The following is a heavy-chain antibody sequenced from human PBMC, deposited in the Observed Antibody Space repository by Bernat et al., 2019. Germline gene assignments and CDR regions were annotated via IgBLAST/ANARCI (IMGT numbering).Heavy chain of an antibody. CDR1: GDSISSSSYY. CDR2: IYYSGST. V-gene: IGHV4-39*01. J-gene: IGHJ6*03. Sequence: QLQLQESGPGLVKPSETLSLTCTVSGDSISSSSYYWAWIRQPPGKGLEWIGSIYYSGSTYYHPSLKSRVTISVDTSRNQFSLKLSSVTAADTAVYYCARRGGVTKDYYYMDVWGKGTTVTVSS. D-gene: IGHD4-17*01. CDR3: ARRGGVTKDYYYMDV.